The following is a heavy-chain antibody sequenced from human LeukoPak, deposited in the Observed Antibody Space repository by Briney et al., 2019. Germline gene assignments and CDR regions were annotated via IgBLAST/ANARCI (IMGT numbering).Heavy chain of an antibody. CDR1: GGSISSSSYY. CDR2: IYYSGST. V-gene: IGHV4-39*07. D-gene: IGHD2-15*01. Sequence: PSETLSLTCTVSGGSISSSSYYWGWIRSPPGKGLEWIGSIYYSGSTYYNPSLKSRVTISVDTSKNQFSLKLSSVTAADTAVYYCARDRSVEHWFDPWGQGTLVTVSS. J-gene: IGHJ5*02. CDR3: ARDRSVEHWFDP.